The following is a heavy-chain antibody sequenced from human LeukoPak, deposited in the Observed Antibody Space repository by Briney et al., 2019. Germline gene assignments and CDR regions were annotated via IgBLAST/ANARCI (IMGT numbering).Heavy chain of an antibody. D-gene: IGHD6-13*01. V-gene: IGHV4-30-2*01. CDR2: IYHSGRT. CDR3: ARAGSAAAGPYYYGMDV. CDR1: GGSISSGGYS. Sequence: PSQTLSLTCAVSGGSISSGGYSWSWIRQPPGKGLEWIGYIYHSGRTYYNPSLKSRVTISVDRSKNQFSLKLSSVTAADTAVYYCARAGSAAAGPYYYGMDVWGQGTTVTVSS. J-gene: IGHJ6*02.